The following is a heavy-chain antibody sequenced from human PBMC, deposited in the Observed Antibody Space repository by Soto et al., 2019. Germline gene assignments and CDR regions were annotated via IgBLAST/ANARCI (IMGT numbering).Heavy chain of an antibody. CDR3: ARGAPSCSSTSCYTLYYYYGMDV. Sequence: QVQLVQSGAEVKKPGSSVKVSCKASGGTFSSYAISWVRQAPGQGLEWMGGIIPIFGTANYAQKFQGRVTITADESTSTAYMELSSLRSEDTAVYYCARGAPSCSSTSCYTLYYYYGMDVWGQGTTVTVSS. D-gene: IGHD2-2*02. V-gene: IGHV1-69*01. CDR1: GGTFSSYA. CDR2: IIPIFGTA. J-gene: IGHJ6*02.